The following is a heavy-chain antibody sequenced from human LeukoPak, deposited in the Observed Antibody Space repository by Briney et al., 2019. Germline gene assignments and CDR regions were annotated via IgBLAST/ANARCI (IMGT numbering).Heavy chain of an antibody. Sequence: GASVKVSCKASGYTFTSYDINWVRQAPGQGLEWMGWINPNSGGTSYAQKFQGRVTMTRDTSISTAYMELSRLRSDDTAVYYCARDGSGMVFDYWGQGTLVTVSS. CDR3: ARDGSGMVFDY. V-gene: IGHV1-2*02. J-gene: IGHJ4*02. D-gene: IGHD3-10*01. CDR1: GYTFTSYD. CDR2: INPNSGGT.